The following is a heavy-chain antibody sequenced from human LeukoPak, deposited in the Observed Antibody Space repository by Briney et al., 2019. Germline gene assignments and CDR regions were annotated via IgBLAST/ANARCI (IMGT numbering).Heavy chain of an antibody. D-gene: IGHD5-18*01. CDR3: ARWDTAMVLGYYYMDV. V-gene: IGHV3-30*02. Sequence: GGSLRLSCTASGLTFSSSGMHWVRQAPGKGLDWVSLINHDGTNTFYADSVKGRFTISRDNSQNTLYLQMNSLRAEDTAVYYCARWDTAMVLGYYYMDVWGKGTTVTVSS. CDR1: GLTFSSSG. CDR2: INHDGTNT. J-gene: IGHJ6*03.